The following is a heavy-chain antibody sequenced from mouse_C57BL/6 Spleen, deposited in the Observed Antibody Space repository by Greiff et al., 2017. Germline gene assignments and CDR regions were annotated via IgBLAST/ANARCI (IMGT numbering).Heavy chain of an antibody. D-gene: IGHD2-4*01. CDR2: IWSGGST. CDR1: GFSLTSYG. J-gene: IGHJ4*01. V-gene: IGHV2-2*01. CDR3: ARNDYDGTSNYYAMDY. Sequence: QVQLQQSGPGLVQPSQSLSITCTVSGFSLTSYGVHWVRQSPGKGLEWLGVIWSGGSTDYNAAFISRLSISKDNSKCQVFFKMNSLQADDTAIYYCARNDYDGTSNYYAMDYWGQGTSVTVSS.